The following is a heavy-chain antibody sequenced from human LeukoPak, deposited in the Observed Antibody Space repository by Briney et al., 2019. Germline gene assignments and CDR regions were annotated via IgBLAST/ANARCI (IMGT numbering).Heavy chain of an antibody. Sequence: KPSETLSLTCTVSGGSISSYYWSWIRQPPGKGLEWIGYIYYSGSTNYNPSLKSRVTMSVDTSKNQFSLKLSSVTAADTAVYYCAREGSTYYDFWSGPVHSYWYFDLWGRGTLVTVSS. CDR2: IYYSGST. V-gene: IGHV4-59*12. D-gene: IGHD3-3*01. J-gene: IGHJ2*01. CDR3: AREGSTYYDFWSGPVHSYWYFDL. CDR1: GGSISSYY.